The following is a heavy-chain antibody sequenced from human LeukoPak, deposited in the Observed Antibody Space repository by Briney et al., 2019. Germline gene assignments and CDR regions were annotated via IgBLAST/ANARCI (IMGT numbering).Heavy chain of an antibody. Sequence: GGSLRLSCAASGFTFDDYGMSWVRQAPGKGLEWVANIKQDGSEKYYVDSVKGRFTISRDNAKNSLYLQMNSLRAEDTAVYYCATAGDIAVAGTGQNYFDYWGQGTLVTVSS. D-gene: IGHD6-19*01. CDR2: IKQDGSEK. V-gene: IGHV3-7*01. CDR1: GFTFDDYG. CDR3: ATAGDIAVAGTGQNYFDY. J-gene: IGHJ4*02.